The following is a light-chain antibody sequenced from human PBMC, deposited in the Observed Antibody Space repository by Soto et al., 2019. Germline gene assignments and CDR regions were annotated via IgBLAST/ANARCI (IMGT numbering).Light chain of an antibody. CDR1: SRDVGSYNL. CDR3: CSFAGSSTYV. CDR2: EGT. Sequence: QSALTQHASVSGSPGQSITISCTETSRDVGSYNLVSWYQQHPGNAPKLIIYEGTKRPSGVSYRFSGSKSGNTASLTISGLQEEDEGDYHCCSFAGSSTYVFGTGTKVTVL. J-gene: IGLJ1*01. V-gene: IGLV2-23*01.